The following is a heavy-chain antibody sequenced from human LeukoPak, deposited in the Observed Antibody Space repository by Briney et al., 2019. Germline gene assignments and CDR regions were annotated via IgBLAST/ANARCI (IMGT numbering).Heavy chain of an antibody. J-gene: IGHJ3*02. Sequence: SETLSLTCTVSGGSISSYYWSWIRQPPGKGLEWIGYIYYSGSTNYNPSLKSRVTISVDTSKNQFSLKLSSVTAADTAVYYCARYCSSTSCPRGDAFDIWGQGTMVTVSS. D-gene: IGHD2-2*01. CDR2: IYYSGST. CDR1: GGSISSYY. V-gene: IGHV4-59*01. CDR3: ARYCSSTSCPRGDAFDI.